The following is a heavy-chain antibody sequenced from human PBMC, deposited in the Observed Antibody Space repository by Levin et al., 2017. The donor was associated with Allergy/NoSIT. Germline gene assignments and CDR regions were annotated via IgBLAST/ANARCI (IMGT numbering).Heavy chain of an antibody. CDR3: AKDHPSTGWPAFEY. CDR2: ITNNNGKT. CDR1: GFTISSFA. Sequence: GESPKISCAASGFTISSFAMSWVRQAPGKGLEWVSAITNNNGKTYYADSVMGRFTISRDSSKNTLYLEMNSLRAEDTAVYYCAKDHPSTGWPAFEYWGQGTLVTVSS. D-gene: IGHD6-19*01. J-gene: IGHJ4*02. V-gene: IGHV3-23*01.